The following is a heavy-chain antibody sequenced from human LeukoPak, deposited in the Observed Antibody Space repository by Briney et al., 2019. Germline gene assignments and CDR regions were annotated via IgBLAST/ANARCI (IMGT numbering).Heavy chain of an antibody. D-gene: IGHD6-13*01. CDR3: AKGIPGYSRPFDY. CDR1: GFSVCSNY. CDR2: ISGSGGST. J-gene: IGHJ4*02. Sequence: GGSLRLSCVASGFSVCSNYMSWGRQAPGKVLEWVSVISGSGGSTYYADSVKGRFTSSRDNSKNTLYLQMNSLRAEATAVYYCAKGIPGYSRPFDYWGQGTLVPVSS. V-gene: IGHV3-23*01.